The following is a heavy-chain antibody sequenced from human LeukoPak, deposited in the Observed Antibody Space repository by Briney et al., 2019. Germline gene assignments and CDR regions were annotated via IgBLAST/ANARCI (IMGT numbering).Heavy chain of an antibody. CDR3: AKDDDDSSGYYDY. CDR1: GFTFSSYA. D-gene: IGHD3-22*01. J-gene: IGHJ4*02. CDR2: ISGSGGST. Sequence: PGGYLRLSCAASGFTFSSYAMRWVRQAPGKGLEWVSAISGSGGSTYYADSVKGRFTISRDNSKNTLYLQMNSLRAEDTAVYYCAKDDDDSSGYYDYWGQGTLVTVSS. V-gene: IGHV3-23*01.